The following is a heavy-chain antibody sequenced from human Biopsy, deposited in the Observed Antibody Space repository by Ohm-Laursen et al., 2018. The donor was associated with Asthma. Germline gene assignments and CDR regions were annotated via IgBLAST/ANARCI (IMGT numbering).Heavy chain of an antibody. CDR1: GGSINNFY. D-gene: IGHD2-21*02. J-gene: IGHJ4*02. CDR3: ARGVDRVTGLLDHFDS. Sequence: GTLSLTWTVSGGSINNFYWSWTRQPPGKGLESIGHVYYSGSTNYNPSLKSRVTISIDASKNQFSLKLTSVTAADTAVYYCARGVDRVTGLLDHFDSWGQGTLVTVSS. CDR2: VYYSGST. V-gene: IGHV4-59*01.